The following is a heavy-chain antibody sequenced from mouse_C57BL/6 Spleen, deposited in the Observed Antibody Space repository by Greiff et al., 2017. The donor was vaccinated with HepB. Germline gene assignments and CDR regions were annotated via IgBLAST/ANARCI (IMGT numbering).Heavy chain of an antibody. D-gene: IGHD2-4*01. J-gene: IGHJ3*01. CDR2: IWRGGST. Sequence: VKLQESGPGLVQPSQSLSITCTVSGFSLTSYGVHWVRQSPGKGLEWLGVIWRGGSTDYNAAFMSRLSITKDNSKSQVFFKMNSLQADDTAIYYCAKRGFPYDYDGFAYWGQGTLVTVSA. CDR3: AKRGFPYDYDGFAY. V-gene: IGHV2-5*01. CDR1: GFSLTSYG.